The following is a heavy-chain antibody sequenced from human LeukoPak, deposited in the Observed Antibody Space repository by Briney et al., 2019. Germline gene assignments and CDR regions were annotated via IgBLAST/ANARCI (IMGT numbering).Heavy chain of an antibody. Sequence: ASVKVSCKASGYTFSSYYMHWVRQAPGQGLEWMGIINPSGSTNYAKKFQGRVTLTRDTSTSTVYMELSSLSSEDTAVYYCAGGRNFDHWGQGTLVTVSS. CDR2: INPSGST. CDR1: GYTFSSYY. CDR3: AGGRNFDH. D-gene: IGHD3-16*01. J-gene: IGHJ4*02. V-gene: IGHV1-46*01.